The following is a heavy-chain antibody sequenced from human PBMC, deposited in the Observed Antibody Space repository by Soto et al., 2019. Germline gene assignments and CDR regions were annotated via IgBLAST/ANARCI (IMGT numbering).Heavy chain of an antibody. J-gene: IGHJ5*02. CDR3: ARENDILTGVIFSWFAP. V-gene: IGHV4-31*03. Sequence: SSETLSLTCTVSGGSISSGGYYWSWIRQHPGKGLEWIGYIYYSGSTYYNPSLKSRVTISVDTSKNQFSLKLSSVTAADTAVYYCARENDILTGVIFSWFAPGGQGPRVTVSS. D-gene: IGHD3-9*01. CDR2: IYYSGST. CDR1: GGSISSGGYY.